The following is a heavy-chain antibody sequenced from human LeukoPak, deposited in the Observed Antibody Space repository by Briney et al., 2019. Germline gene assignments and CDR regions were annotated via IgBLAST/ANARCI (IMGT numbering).Heavy chain of an antibody. V-gene: IGHV1-18*01. CDR3: ARGSSYGFSMGY. J-gene: IGHJ4*02. D-gene: IGHD3-16*01. CDR1: GYTFTSYG. Sequence: ASVKVSCKASGYTFTSYGINWVRQAPGQGLEWMGWISTYNGDTNYAQKLQGRVTMTTDTSTSTAYMELMSLRSDDAAVYYCARGSSYGFSMGYWGQGTLVTVSS. CDR2: ISTYNGDT.